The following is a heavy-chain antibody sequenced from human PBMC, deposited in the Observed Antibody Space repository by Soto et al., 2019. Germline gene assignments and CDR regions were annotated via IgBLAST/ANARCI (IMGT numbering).Heavy chain of an antibody. CDR2: IYYTGTT. Sequence: SETLSLTCTISGGSMSSYYWSWIRQPPGKGLESIGYIYYTGTTSYNPSLKGRVTISVDTSQNQFSLRLSSVTAADTAVYYCTRGQWWGVTFDYWGEGALVTVSS. CDR3: TRGQWWGVTFDY. J-gene: IGHJ4*02. V-gene: IGHV4-59*01. D-gene: IGHD2-8*01. CDR1: GGSMSSYY.